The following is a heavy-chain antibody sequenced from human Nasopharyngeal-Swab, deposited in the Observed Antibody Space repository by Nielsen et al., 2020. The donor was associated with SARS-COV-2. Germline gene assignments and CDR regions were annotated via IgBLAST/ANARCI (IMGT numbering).Heavy chain of an antibody. V-gene: IGHV3-7*01. CDR2: INHDGSQK. J-gene: IGHJ1*01. D-gene: IGHD6-13*01. CDR1: GFTFSHYW. Sequence: GGSLRLSCAASGFTFSHYWMSWVRQAPGKGLEWVANINHDGSQKYYVDSVKGRFTISRDNSKNSIYLQMDRLRVEDTAVYYCARESSAADYWGQGTLVTVSS. CDR3: ARESSAADY.